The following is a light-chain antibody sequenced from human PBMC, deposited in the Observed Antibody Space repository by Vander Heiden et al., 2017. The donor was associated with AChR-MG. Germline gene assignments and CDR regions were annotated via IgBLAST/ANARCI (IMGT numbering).Light chain of an antibody. J-gene: IGLJ2*01. V-gene: IGLV4-69*01. CDR2: VTSHGSQ. Sequence: QLELTQSPSAPASPGASVRPICTLHTERSRDAIAWHQLQPEKGPRLLIQVTSHGSQTRGDGIPDCFSCSSSRAERYLTISNVQPEDEADYSCQSWDTHINVVLGGGTRLTVL. CDR3: QSWDTHINVV. CDR1: TERSRDA.